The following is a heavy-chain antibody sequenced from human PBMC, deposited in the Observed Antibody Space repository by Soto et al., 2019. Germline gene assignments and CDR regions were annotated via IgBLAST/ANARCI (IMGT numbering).Heavy chain of an antibody. V-gene: IGHV3-11*01. CDR3: ASDPYYYASGF. CDR1: GFTFSDQY. J-gene: IGHJ4*02. Sequence: PGGSLRLSCAASGFTFSDQYMTWIRQAPGKGLEWVSKISGDATITYYADSVKGRFTVSRDNAKNSLYLQMNSLRAEDTAVYYCASDPYYYASGFWGQGTLVTVSS. CDR2: ISGDATIT. D-gene: IGHD3-10*01.